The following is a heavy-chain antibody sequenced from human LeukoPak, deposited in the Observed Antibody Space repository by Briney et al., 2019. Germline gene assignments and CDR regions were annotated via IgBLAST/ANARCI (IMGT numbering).Heavy chain of an antibody. D-gene: IGHD3-22*01. Sequence: GGSLRLSCAASGFTISSYSMNWVRQAPGKGLKWVSSISSSSSYIYYAASVKGRFTISRDHAKNSLYLQMNRLTAEDSAVYYCARDLPYYYDSSATDSWGQGTLVTVSS. CDR2: ISSSSSYI. CDR3: ARDLPYYYDSSATDS. CDR1: GFTISSYS. J-gene: IGHJ4*02. V-gene: IGHV3-21*01.